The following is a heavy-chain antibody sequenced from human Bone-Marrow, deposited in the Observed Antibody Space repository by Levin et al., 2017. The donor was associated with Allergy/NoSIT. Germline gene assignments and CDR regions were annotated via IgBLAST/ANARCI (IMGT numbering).Heavy chain of an antibody. D-gene: IGHD3-10*01. CDR3: VRAPNTYYYGSAMTRFDS. CDR1: GYTFTDYY. V-gene: IGHV1-2*02. CDR2: FNPNSGDT. J-gene: IGHJ4*02. Sequence: GESLKISCQTSGYTFTDYYMHWVRQAPGQGLEWMGWFNPNSGDTNYPWNFQGRVTMTSDTSITTAYLELTRLTFDDTAVYYCVRAPNTYYYGSAMTRFDSWGQGTLVTVSS.